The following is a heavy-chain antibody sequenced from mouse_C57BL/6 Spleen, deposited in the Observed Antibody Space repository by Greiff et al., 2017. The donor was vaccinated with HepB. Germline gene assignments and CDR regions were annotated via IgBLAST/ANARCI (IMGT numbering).Heavy chain of an antibody. CDR1: GYTFTSYW. D-gene: IGHD2-4*01. J-gene: IGHJ1*03. V-gene: IGHV1-5*01. CDR3: TREGAYDYDGGYWYFDV. Sequence: VQLQQSGTVLARPGASVKMSCKTSGYTFTSYWMHWVKQRPGQGLEWIGAIYPGNSDTSYNQKFKGKAKLTAVTSASTAYMELSSLTNEDSAVYYCTREGAYDYDGGYWYFDVWGTGTTVTVSS. CDR2: IYPGNSDT.